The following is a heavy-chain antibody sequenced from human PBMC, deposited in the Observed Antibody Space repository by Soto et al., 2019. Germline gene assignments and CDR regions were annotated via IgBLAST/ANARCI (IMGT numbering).Heavy chain of an antibody. V-gene: IGHV4-31*03. CDR2: IYYSGST. CDR1: GGSISSGGYY. CDR3: ARYSPREVLPTPASFDY. D-gene: IGHD2-21*01. Sequence: SETLSLTCTVSGGSISSGGYYWSWIRQHPGKGLEWIGYIYYSGSTYYNPSLKSRVTISVDTSKNQFSLKLSSVTAAGTAVYYCARYSPREVLPTPASFDYWGQGTLVTVSS. J-gene: IGHJ4*02.